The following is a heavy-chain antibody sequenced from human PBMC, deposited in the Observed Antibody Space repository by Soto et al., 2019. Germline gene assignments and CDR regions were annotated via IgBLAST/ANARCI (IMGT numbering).Heavy chain of an antibody. V-gene: IGHV2-5*02. CDR1: GFSLSTGGVG. CDR2: IYWDDDK. J-gene: IGHJ6*02. Sequence: QITLKESGPSLVKPTQTLTLTCTFSGFSLSTGGVGVGWIRQPPGKALEWLALIYWDDDKRYSPSLRSRLTVPTDTSKNQXDLPMXXMDPVDTATYYCAHSRCGGDCLQSYSSHYYYGMDVWGQGTTVTVSS. CDR3: AHSRCGGDCLQSYSSHYYYGMDV. D-gene: IGHD2-21*02.